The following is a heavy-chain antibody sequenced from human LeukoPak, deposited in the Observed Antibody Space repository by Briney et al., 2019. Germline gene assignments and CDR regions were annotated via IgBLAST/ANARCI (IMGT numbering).Heavy chain of an antibody. V-gene: IGHV1-46*01. CDR1: GYTFTSYY. J-gene: IGHJ3*02. Sequence: GASVKVSCKASGYTFTSYYMHWVRQAPGQGLEWMGIISPSGGSRSYAQKFQGRVTMTRDTSTSTVYMELSSLRSEDTAVYYCARGSIVGAKTLGFGAFDIWGQGTMVTVSS. CDR3: ARGSIVGAKTLGFGAFDI. CDR2: ISPSGGSR. D-gene: IGHD1-26*01.